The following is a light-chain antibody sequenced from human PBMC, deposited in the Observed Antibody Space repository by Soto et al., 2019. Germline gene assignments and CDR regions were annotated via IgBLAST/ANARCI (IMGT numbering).Light chain of an antibody. V-gene: IGKV3-11*01. Sequence: EIVLTQSPGILSLSPGERATLSCRASQSVSSYLAWYQHKPAQAPRLLIYDTSNRATGIPARFSGSGSGTDFTLTISSLEPEDFAIYYCQQRSTWPRTFGQGTKVEVK. CDR3: QQRSTWPRT. CDR2: DTS. CDR1: QSVSSY. J-gene: IGKJ1*01.